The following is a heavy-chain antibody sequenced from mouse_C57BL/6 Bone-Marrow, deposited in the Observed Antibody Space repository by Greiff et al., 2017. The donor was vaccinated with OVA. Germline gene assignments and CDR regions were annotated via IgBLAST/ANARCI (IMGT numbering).Heavy chain of an antibody. CDR3: ARVYDYDEGAWFAY. V-gene: IGHV5-9*01. J-gene: IGHJ3*01. Sequence: EVQLVESGGGLVKPGGSLKLSCAASGFTFSSYTMSWVRQTPEKRLEWVATISGGGGNTYYPDSVKGRFTISRDNAKNTLYLQMSSLRSEDTALYYGARVYDYDEGAWFAYWGQGTLVTVSA. CDR2: ISGGGGNT. CDR1: GFTFSSYT. D-gene: IGHD2-4*01.